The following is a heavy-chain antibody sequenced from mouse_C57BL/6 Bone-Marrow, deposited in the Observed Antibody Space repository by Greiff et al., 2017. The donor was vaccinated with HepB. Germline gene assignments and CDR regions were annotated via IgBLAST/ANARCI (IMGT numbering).Heavy chain of an antibody. Sequence: EVKVVESGGGLVKPGGSLKLSCAASGFTFCDYGMHWVRQAPEKGLEWVAYISSGSSTIYYADTVKGRFTISRDNAKNTLFLQMTSLRSEDTAMYYCARLNYGSSYWYFDVWGTGTTVTVSS. V-gene: IGHV5-17*01. D-gene: IGHD1-1*01. J-gene: IGHJ1*03. CDR2: ISSGSSTI. CDR3: ARLNYGSSYWYFDV. CDR1: GFTFCDYG.